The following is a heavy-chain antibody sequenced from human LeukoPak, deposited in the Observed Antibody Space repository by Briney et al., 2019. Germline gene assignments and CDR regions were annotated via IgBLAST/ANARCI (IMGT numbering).Heavy chain of an antibody. CDR3: ARGDYFDDSASPVDY. V-gene: IGHV3-48*01. D-gene: IGHD2/OR15-2a*01. CDR2: ISSSSGTI. J-gene: IGHJ4*02. CDR1: GFTFSSYA. Sequence: GGSLRLSCAASGFTFSSYAMSWVRQAPGKGLEWVSYISSSSGTILYADSVKGRFTISRDNAKNSLYLQMNSLRAEDTAVYYCARGDYFDDSASPVDYWGQGTLVAVPS.